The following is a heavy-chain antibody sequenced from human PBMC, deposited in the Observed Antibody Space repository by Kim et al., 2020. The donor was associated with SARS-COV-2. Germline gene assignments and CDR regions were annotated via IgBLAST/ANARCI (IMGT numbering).Heavy chain of an antibody. Sequence: GGSLRLSCAASGFSFSTSDMHWVRQPPGNGLEWVAVISSDGNNKYYGDSLKGRIIISRDNSNNTLYLEMNSLRAEDTALYYCSRGNRGSYFSPVDYWGQGTLVTVSS. CDR1: GFSFSTSD. CDR3: SRGNRGSYFSPVDY. V-gene: IGHV3-33*05. J-gene: IGHJ4*02. D-gene: IGHD2-15*01. CDR2: ISSDGNNK.